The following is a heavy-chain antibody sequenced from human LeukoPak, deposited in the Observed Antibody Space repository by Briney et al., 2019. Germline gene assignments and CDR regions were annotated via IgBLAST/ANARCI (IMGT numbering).Heavy chain of an antibody. CDR3: AREVTQRLDH. CDR1: GFIFSSYA. D-gene: IGHD3-10*01. J-gene: IGHJ4*02. CDR2: VSKDGSNK. Sequence: GGSLRLSCAASGFIFSSYAMHGVRQAPGKGLEWVAAVSKDGSNKYSIDSLKGRFTFSRDNSKNTLYLQMNSLRVEDTAVYYCAREVTQRLDHWGQGTLVTVSS. V-gene: IGHV3-30-3*01.